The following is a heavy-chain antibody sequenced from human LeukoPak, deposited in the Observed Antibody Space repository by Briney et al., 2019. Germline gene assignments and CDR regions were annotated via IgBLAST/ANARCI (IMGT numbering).Heavy chain of an antibody. D-gene: IGHD1-26*01. J-gene: IGHJ6*03. Sequence: ASLKVSCKASLGTFSGYVISWVRQAPGQGLWCMGRLIPIFVTANYAQKFQGIVTITPDESTSTAYMDLSSARSVKTAVYYCARDRSLGATWGYYYYYMDVWGKGTTVTVSS. CDR3: ARDRSLGATWGYYYYYMDV. CDR2: LIPIFVTA. V-gene: IGHV1-69*15. CDR1: LGTFSGYV.